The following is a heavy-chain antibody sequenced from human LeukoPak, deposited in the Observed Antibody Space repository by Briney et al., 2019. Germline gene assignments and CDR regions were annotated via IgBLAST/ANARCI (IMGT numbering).Heavy chain of an antibody. V-gene: IGHV3-74*01. D-gene: IGHD2-21*02. CDR3: VRGGVTDPASDY. CDR2: INSDGSTT. J-gene: IGHJ4*02. Sequence: PGGSLRLSCAASGFTFSRYWMHWVRQVPGKGLVWVSLINSDGSTTNYADSVKGRFTISRDNAKNTLYLQMNSLRAEDTAVYFCVRGGVTDPASDYWGQGTLVTVSS. CDR1: GFTFSRYW.